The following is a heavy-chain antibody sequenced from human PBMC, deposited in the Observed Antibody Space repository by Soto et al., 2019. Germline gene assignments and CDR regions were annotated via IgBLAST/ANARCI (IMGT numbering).Heavy chain of an antibody. CDR1: GYSFTIYW. J-gene: IGHJ6*02. D-gene: IGHD3-9*01. Sequence: VESLNLSRKDSGYSFTIYWIGWVRHMPGKGLEWMGIIYPGYSDTIYSPCFQGQVTISADKSISTAYLQWSSLKASDTAMYYCARHDSFDYDILTGFIKASDYYYGMDVWGQGTTVTVSS. CDR2: IYPGYSDT. V-gene: IGHV5-51*01. CDR3: ARHDSFDYDILTGFIKASDYYYGMDV.